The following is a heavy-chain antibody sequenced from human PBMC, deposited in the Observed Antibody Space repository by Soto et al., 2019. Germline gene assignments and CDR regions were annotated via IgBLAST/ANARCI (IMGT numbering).Heavy chain of an antibody. CDR3: ARDFLWFGELNFDP. Sequence: QVQLVQSGAEVKKPGSSVKVSCKASGGTFSSYTISWVRQAPGQGLEWMGRIIPFLGIANYAQKFQGRVTITADKSTSTAYMELSSLRSEDTAVYYCARDFLWFGELNFDPWGQGTLVTVSS. J-gene: IGHJ5*02. D-gene: IGHD3-10*01. CDR1: GGTFSSYT. CDR2: IIPFLGIA. V-gene: IGHV1-69*08.